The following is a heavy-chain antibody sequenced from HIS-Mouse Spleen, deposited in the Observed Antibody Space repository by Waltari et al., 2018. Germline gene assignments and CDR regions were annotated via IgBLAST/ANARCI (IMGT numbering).Heavy chain of an antibody. CDR1: GGSISSSSYY. V-gene: IGHV4-39*07. J-gene: IGHJ2*01. D-gene: IGHD6-13*01. CDR3: AREIPYSSSWYDWYFDL. CDR2: IYYSGST. Sequence: QLQLQESGPGLVKPSETLSLTCTVSGGSISSSSYYWGWIRQPPGKGLECIGSIYYSGSTYYNPSPKSRVTISGDTSKNQFSLKLSSVTAADTAVYYCAREIPYSSSWYDWYFDLWGRGTLVTVSS.